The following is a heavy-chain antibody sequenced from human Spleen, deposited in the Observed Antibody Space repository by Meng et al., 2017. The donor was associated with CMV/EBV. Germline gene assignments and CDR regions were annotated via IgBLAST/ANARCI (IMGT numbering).Heavy chain of an antibody. V-gene: IGHV1-46*01. D-gene: IGHD3-16*01. Sequence: ASVKVSCKASGYTFTSYYIHWVRQAPGQGLEWVAIINPSGGSTDYAQKFQGRVTVTRDTSTSTVYMELSSLTSEDTAVYYCARAGGDLWSQGTLVTVSS. CDR3: ARAGGDL. CDR1: GYTFTSYY. J-gene: IGHJ4*02. CDR2: INPSGGST.